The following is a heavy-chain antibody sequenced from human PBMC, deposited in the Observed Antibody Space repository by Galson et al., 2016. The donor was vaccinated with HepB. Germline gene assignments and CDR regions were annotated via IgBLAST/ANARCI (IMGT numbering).Heavy chain of an antibody. D-gene: IGHD6-19*01. V-gene: IGHV4-34*01. CDR2: ISHSGST. CDR1: GGSFSAYY. CDR3: AQAAVAGLVTFDY. Sequence: ETLSLTCAVYGGSFSAYYWRWIRQPPGKGLEWIGEISHSGSTNYNPSLESRVTISVDTSKGQFSLKLSSVTAADTAVYYCAQAAVAGLVTFDYWGQGTLVTVSS. J-gene: IGHJ4*02.